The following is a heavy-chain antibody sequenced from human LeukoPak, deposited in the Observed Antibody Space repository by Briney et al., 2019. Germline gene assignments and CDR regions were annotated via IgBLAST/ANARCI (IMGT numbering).Heavy chain of an antibody. CDR2: INPDDSDI. V-gene: IGHV5-51*01. J-gene: IGHJ6*03. CDR1: GYSFTSYW. Sequence: GESLKISCKGSGYSFTSYWIDWVRQMPGKGLEWMGIINPDDSDIRYSPSFQGQVTISVDKSISTAYLQLSSLKASDTAMYYCARTEFQLLKGAMDVWGKGTTVTISS. D-gene: IGHD2-2*01. CDR3: ARTEFQLLKGAMDV.